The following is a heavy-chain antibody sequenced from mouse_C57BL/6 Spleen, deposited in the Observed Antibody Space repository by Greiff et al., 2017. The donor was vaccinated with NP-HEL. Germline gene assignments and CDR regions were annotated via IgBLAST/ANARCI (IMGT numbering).Heavy chain of an antibody. J-gene: IGHJ2*01. D-gene: IGHD2-4*01. CDR3: AIIYYDYDEGYFDY. Sequence: VHLVESGAELVKPGASVKMSCKASGYTFTTYPIEWMKQNHGKSLEWIGNFHPYNDDTKYNEKFKGKATLTVEKSSSTVYLELSRLTSDDSAVYYCAIIYYDYDEGYFDYWGQGTTLTVSS. CDR2: FHPYNDDT. CDR1: GYTFTTYP. V-gene: IGHV1-47*01.